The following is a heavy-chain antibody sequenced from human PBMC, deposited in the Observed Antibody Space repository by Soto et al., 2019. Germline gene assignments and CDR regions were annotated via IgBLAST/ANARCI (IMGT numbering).Heavy chain of an antibody. Sequence: SETLSLTCTVSGGSISSSSYYWGWIRQPPGKGLEWIGSIYYSGRFNYNPSLRSRLTISIDTSKNQFSLKLSSVTAADTAVYYCARRYNSSFDYWGQGTLVTVSS. V-gene: IGHV4-39*07. CDR1: GGSISSSSYY. CDR2: IYYSGRF. J-gene: IGHJ4*02. D-gene: IGHD6-13*01. CDR3: ARRYNSSFDY.